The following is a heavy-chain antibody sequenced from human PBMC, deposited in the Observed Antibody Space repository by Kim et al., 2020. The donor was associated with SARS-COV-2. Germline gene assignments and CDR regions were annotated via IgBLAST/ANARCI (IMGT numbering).Heavy chain of an antibody. CDR1: GFTFSSYA. D-gene: IGHD3-10*01. J-gene: IGHJ3*02. Sequence: GGSLRLSCAASGFTFSSYAMSWVRQAPGKGLEWVSAISGSGGSTYYADSVKGRFTISRDNSKNTLYLQMNSLRAEDTAVYYCAKVQGPLLWFGELWGAFDIWGQGTMVTVSS. CDR3: AKVQGPLLWFGELWGAFDI. CDR2: ISGSGGST. V-gene: IGHV3-23*01.